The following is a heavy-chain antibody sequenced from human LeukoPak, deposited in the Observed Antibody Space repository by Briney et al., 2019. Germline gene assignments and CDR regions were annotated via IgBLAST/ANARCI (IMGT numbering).Heavy chain of an antibody. Sequence: GGSLRLSCAASGFTFSSFWMHWVRQAPGKGLLWVSRINSDGSTISYADSVKGRFTISRDNAKNTLYLQMNSLRAEDTAVYYYAREIMVSGAWGQGTLVTVSS. CDR2: INSDGSTI. CDR3: AREIMVSGA. CDR1: GFTFSSFW. V-gene: IGHV3-74*01. D-gene: IGHD2-8*01. J-gene: IGHJ5*02.